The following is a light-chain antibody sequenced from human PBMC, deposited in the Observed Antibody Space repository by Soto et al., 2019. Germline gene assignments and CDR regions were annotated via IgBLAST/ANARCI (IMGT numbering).Light chain of an antibody. CDR1: QSVSRY. CDR2: DAS. V-gene: IGKV3-15*01. J-gene: IGKJ5*01. CDR3: QQCSDWPLFT. Sequence: EICMTQSPATLSVSPGETATLSCRASQSVSRYLAWYQHRPGQAPRLLIYDASTRATGIPARFSGSGSRTEFTLTISGLQSEDFAVYSCQQCSDWPLFTFGQGTRLEIK.